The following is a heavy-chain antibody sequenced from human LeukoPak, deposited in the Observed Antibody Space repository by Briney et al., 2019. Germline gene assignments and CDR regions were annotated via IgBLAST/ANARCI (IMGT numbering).Heavy chain of an antibody. CDR1: GFTFSSYG. V-gene: IGHV3-30*02. D-gene: IGHD3-22*01. CDR3: AKADSSGYYNFDY. J-gene: IGHJ4*02. CDR2: IRYDGSNK. Sequence: GGSLRLSCAASGFTFSSYGMHWVRQAPGKGLEWVAFIRYDGSNKYYADSVKGRSTISRDNSKNTLYLQMNSLRAEDTAVYYCAKADSSGYYNFDYWGQGTLVTVSS.